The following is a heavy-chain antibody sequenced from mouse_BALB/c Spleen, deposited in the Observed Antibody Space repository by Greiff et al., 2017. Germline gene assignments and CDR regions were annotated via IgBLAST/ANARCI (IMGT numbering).Heavy chain of an antibody. CDR3: FNWDGAMDY. J-gene: IGHJ4*01. V-gene: IGHV14-1*02. CDR1: GFNIKDYY. D-gene: IGHD4-1*02. CDR2: IDPENGNT. Sequence: EVKLEESGAELVRPGALVKLSCKASGFNIKDYYMHWVKQRPEQGLEWIGWIDPENGNTIYDPKFQGKASITADTSSNTAYLQLSSLTSEDTAVYYCFNWDGAMDYWGQGTSVTVSS.